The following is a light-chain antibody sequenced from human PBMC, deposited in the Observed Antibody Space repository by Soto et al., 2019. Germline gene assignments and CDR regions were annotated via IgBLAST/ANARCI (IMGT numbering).Light chain of an antibody. CDR1: ESVTSIF. V-gene: IGKV3-20*01. CDR3: QQFGRSGLT. J-gene: IGKJ4*01. Sequence: EIVLTQSPGTLSLSPGERATLSCRASESVTSIFLAWYQQKPGQAPRLLIHGAASRATGIPDRFSASGSGTEFTLTVTRLEPEDFAVYYCQQFGRSGLTFGGGTKVELK. CDR2: GAA.